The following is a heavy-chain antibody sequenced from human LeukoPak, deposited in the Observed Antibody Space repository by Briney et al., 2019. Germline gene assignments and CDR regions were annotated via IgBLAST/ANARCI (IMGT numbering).Heavy chain of an antibody. J-gene: IGHJ4*02. V-gene: IGHV4-39*07. CDR1: GGSISSSSYY. CDR2: IYYSGST. D-gene: IGHD1-1*01. Sequence: SETLSLTCTVSGGSISSSSYYWGWIRQPPGKGLEWIGSIYYSGSTYYNPSLKSRVTISVDTSKNQFSLKLSSVTAADTAVYYCARDGLEPGYFDYWGQGTLVTVSS. CDR3: ARDGLEPGYFDY.